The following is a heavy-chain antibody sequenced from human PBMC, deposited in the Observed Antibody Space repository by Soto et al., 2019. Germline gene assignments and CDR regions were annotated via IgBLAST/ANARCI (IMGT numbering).Heavy chain of an antibody. V-gene: IGHV4-34*01. J-gene: IGHJ4*02. CDR1: GGSCSGYY. CDR2: INQSGGT. CDR3: ARGHPDYYGSGSYLT. Sequence: PTQSLSPAWAVDGGSCSGYYWSWNRQPPGKGLEWIGEINQSGGTNYTPSFKSRVTISGDTSKNQFSLKLSSVTAADTAVYYCARGHPDYYGSGSYLTWGQGTLVTVSS. D-gene: IGHD3-10*01.